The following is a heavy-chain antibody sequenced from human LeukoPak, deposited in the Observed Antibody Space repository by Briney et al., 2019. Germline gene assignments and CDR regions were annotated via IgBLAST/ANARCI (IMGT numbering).Heavy chain of an antibody. CDR3: ASLWDGYNSDFDY. CDR2: ISSSSSYI. CDR1: GFTFSSYS. J-gene: IGHJ4*02. D-gene: IGHD5-24*01. V-gene: IGHV3-21*04. Sequence: GGSLRLSCAASGFTFSSYSMNWVRQAPGKGLEWVSSISSSSSYIYYADSVKGRFTISRDNAKNSLYLQMNSLRAEDTALYYCASLWDGYNSDFDYWGQGTLVTVSS.